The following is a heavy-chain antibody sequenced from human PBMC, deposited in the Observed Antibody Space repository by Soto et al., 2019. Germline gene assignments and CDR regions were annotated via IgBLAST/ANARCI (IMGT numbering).Heavy chain of an antibody. D-gene: IGHD4-4*01. J-gene: IGHJ6*03. CDR1: GYTFTSYA. CDR2: INAGNGNT. Sequence: QVQLVQSGAEVKKPGASVKVSCKASGYTFTSYAMHWVRQAPGQRLEWLGWINAGNGNTKYSQKFQGRVTITRDTSASTAFMELSSLRSEDTAVYYCARDGSRLDDYSRPDYYYYYYMDVWGKGTTVTVSS. V-gene: IGHV1-3*01. CDR3: ARDGSRLDDYSRPDYYYYYYMDV.